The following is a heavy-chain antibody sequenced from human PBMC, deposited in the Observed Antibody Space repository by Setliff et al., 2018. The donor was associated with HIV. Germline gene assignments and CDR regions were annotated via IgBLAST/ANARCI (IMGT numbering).Heavy chain of an antibody. CDR1: GFTFSNAW. CDR3: VRDGGYFDT. Sequence: PGGSLRLSCAASGFTFSNAWMSWVRQAPGKGLEWVGRIKSKTDGGTTDYAAPVKGRFTISRDNAKNSLYLQMNSLRAEDTAVYYCVRDGGYFDTWGQGTLVTVSS. J-gene: IGHJ4*02. D-gene: IGHD3-16*01. CDR2: IKSKTDGGTT. V-gene: IGHV3-15*01.